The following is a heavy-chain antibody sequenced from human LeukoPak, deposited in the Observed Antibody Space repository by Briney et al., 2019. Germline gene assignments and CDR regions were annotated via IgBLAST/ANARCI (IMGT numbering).Heavy chain of an antibody. CDR1: GFTFSSYA. Sequence: GGSLRLSCAASGFTFSSYAMSWVRQAPGKGLEWVSAISGSGGSTYYADSVKGRFTISRDNSKNTLYLQINSLRAEDTAVSCCAKDSHSNYEVSWGQGTLVTVSS. CDR3: AKDSHSNYEVS. CDR2: ISGSGGST. D-gene: IGHD4-11*01. V-gene: IGHV3-23*01. J-gene: IGHJ4*02.